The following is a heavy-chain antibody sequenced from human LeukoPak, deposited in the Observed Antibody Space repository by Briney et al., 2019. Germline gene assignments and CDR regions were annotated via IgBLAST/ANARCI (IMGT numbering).Heavy chain of an antibody. CDR1: GGSISSYY. CDR2: IYYSGST. CDR3: ATMVQGVHTYFGS. Sequence: SETLSLTCTVSGGSISSYYWSWIRRPPGKGLGWIGYIYYSGSTNYNPSLKSRVTMSLDTSKNQLSLKLSSVTAADTAVYYCATMVQGVHTYFGSWGQGNLVAVSS. D-gene: IGHD3-10*01. V-gene: IGHV4-59*01. J-gene: IGHJ4*02.